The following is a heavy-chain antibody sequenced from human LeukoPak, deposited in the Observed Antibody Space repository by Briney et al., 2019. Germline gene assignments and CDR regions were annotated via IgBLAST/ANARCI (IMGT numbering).Heavy chain of an antibody. J-gene: IGHJ4*02. Sequence: PGGSLRLSCAASGFTFSSYSMHWVRQAPGKGLEWVAVISYDGSNKYYADSVKGRFTISRDNSKNTLYLQMNSLRAEDTAVYYCAKDRTGDGYFDYWGQGTLVTVSS. V-gene: IGHV3-30*18. D-gene: IGHD7-27*01. CDR2: ISYDGSNK. CDR3: AKDRTGDGYFDY. CDR1: GFTFSSYS.